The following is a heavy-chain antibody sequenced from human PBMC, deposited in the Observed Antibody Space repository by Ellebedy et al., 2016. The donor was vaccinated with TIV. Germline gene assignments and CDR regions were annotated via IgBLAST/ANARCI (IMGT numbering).Heavy chain of an antibody. CDR3: ASTIEYYYDSSGYPQYFQH. CDR2: IRGNVQDV. Sequence: GESLKISCAASGFMCNNFRMNWFRQAPGRGLEWISSIRGNVQDVSYSDSVKGRFTISRDNSKNTLYLQMNSLRAEDTAVYHCASTIEYYYDSSGYPQYFQHWGQGTLVTVSS. D-gene: IGHD3-22*01. CDR1: GFMCNNFR. V-gene: IGHV3-21*01. J-gene: IGHJ1*01.